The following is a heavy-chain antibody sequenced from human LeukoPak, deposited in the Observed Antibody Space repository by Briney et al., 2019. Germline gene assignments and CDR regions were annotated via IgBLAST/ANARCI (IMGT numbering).Heavy chain of an antibody. CDR2: ITSSGSPI. V-gene: IGHV3-48*03. CDR1: GFTVSRYG. D-gene: IGHD4-23*01. CDR3: ARDSRWVFDY. J-gene: IGHJ4*02. Sequence: GGSLRLSCAASGFTVSRYGMDWVRQAPGKGLEWVSFITSSGSPIYYADSVKGRFTISRDNAKNSLYLQMNSLRAEDTAVYYCARDSRWVFDYWGQGTLVTVSS.